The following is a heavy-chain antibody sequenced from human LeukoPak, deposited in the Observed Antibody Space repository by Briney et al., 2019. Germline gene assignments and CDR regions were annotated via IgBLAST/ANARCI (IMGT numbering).Heavy chain of an antibody. D-gene: IGHD4-17*01. CDR1: GGSFSGYY. Sequence: SETLSLTCAVYGGSFSGYYWSWIRQPPGKGLEWIGEINHSGSTNYNPSLKSRVTISVDTSKNQFSLKLSSVTAADTAVYYCARGAGVTVTYYFDYWGQGTLVTVSS. V-gene: IGHV4-34*01. CDR2: INHSGST. CDR3: ARGAGVTVTYYFDY. J-gene: IGHJ4*02.